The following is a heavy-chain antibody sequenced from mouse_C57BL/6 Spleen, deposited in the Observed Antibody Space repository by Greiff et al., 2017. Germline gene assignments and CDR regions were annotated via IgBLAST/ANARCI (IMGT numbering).Heavy chain of an antibody. CDR1: GFTFSDYG. J-gene: IGHJ3*01. V-gene: IGHV5-17*01. CDR2: ISSGSSTI. D-gene: IGHD1-1*01. CDR3: ARDGYYGSSSFAY. Sequence: EVKLVESGGGLVKPGGSLKLSCAASGFTFSDYGMHWVRQAPEKGLEWVAYISSGSSTIYYADTVKGRFTISRDNAKNTLFRQMTSLRSEDTAMYYCARDGYYGSSSFAYWGQGTLVTVSA.